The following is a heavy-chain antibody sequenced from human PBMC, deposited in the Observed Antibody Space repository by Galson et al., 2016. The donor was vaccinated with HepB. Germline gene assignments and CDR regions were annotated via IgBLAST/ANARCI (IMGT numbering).Heavy chain of an antibody. CDR1: GDSVSSAKYN. V-gene: IGHV4-61*02. J-gene: IGHJ3*01. Sequence: TLSLTCIVSGDSVSSAKYNWNWLRQPAGKGLEWIGRVFFDGRTDYNPSLKSRVTVSIGTSKNQFSLKMTSVTAADTAVYFCARDYGAYAKASFDLWGQGTMVTVSS. CDR3: ARDYGAYAKASFDL. D-gene: IGHD4/OR15-4a*01. CDR2: VFFDGRT.